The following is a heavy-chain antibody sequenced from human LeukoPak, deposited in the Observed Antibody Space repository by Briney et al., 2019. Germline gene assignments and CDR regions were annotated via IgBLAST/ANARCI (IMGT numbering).Heavy chain of an antibody. D-gene: IGHD6-13*01. CDR1: GFTFSSYW. Sequence: VGSLRLSCAASGFTFSSYWMSWVRQAPGEGLEWVANIKQDGSEKYFVDSVKGRFTISRDNAKNSLYLQMNSLRAEDTAVYYCARPYSSSAKGTFDIWGQGTMVTVSS. CDR3: ARPYSSSAKGTFDI. J-gene: IGHJ3*02. CDR2: IKQDGSEK. V-gene: IGHV3-7*03.